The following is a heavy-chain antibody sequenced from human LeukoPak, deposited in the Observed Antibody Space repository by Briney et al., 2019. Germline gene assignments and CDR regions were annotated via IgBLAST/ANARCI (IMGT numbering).Heavy chain of an antibody. CDR2: IIPIFGTA. CDR1: GGTFSSYA. J-gene: IGHJ4*02. Sequence: SVKVSCKASGGTFSSYAISWVRQAPGQGLEWMGRIIPIFGTANYAQKFQGRVTITTDESTSTAYMELSSLRSEDTAVYYCARDGLAYCGGDCYSHFDYRGQGTLVTVSS. CDR3: ARDGLAYCGGDCYSHFDY. D-gene: IGHD2-21*02. V-gene: IGHV1-69*05.